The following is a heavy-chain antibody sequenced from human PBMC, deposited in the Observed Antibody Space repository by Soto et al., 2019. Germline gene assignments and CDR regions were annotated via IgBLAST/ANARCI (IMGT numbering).Heavy chain of an antibody. CDR1: GFSFSDHG. V-gene: IGHV3-33*01. CDR2: IWYDENKK. J-gene: IGHJ4*01. Sequence: QVQLVESGGGVVQPGTSLRLSCAGSGFSFSDHGIHWVRQSPGRGLEWVSYIWYDENKKHYADSVKGRFTISSDNSKNTAYLQMNSLRGEDTAVYYSARDDSSASPFDYWGQGTLVTVAS. D-gene: IGHD6-19*01. CDR3: ARDDSSASPFDY.